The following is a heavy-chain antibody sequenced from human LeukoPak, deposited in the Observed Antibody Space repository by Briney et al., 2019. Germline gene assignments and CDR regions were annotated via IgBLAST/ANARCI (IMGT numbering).Heavy chain of an antibody. V-gene: IGHV4-59*01. CDR1: GGSISSYY. D-gene: IGHD2-2*01. CDR2: IYYSGST. Sequence: SETLSLTCTVSGGSISSYYWSWLRQPPGKGLEGIGYIYYSGSTNYSPSLKSRVTISVDTCKNQFSLKLSSVTAADTAVYYCAGAIQRYCSSTSCYYDAFDIWGQGTMVTVSS. CDR3: AGAIQRYCSSTSCYYDAFDI. J-gene: IGHJ3*02.